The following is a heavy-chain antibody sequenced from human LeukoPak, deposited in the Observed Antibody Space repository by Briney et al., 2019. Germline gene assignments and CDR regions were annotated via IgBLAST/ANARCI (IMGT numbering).Heavy chain of an antibody. J-gene: IGHJ5*02. CDR1: GGSVNSGTYY. D-gene: IGHD2-15*01. CDR2: IYYSGST. Sequence: PSETLSLTCSVSGGSVNSGTYYWSWIRQPPGKGLEWIGYIYYSGSTSYNPSLKSRVTISIDTSRNQISLKLSSVTAADTAVYYCATLGYCSGGSCYWGSWFDPWGQGTLVTVSS. CDR3: ATLGYCSGGSCYWGSWFDP. V-gene: IGHV4-61*01.